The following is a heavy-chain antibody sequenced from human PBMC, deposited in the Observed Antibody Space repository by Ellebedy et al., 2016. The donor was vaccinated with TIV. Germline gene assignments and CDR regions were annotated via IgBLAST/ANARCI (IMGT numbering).Heavy chain of an antibody. V-gene: IGHV3-30-3*01. J-gene: IGHJ6*02. D-gene: IGHD6-13*01. Sequence: GESLKISXAASGFTFSSYAMHWVRQAPGKGLEWVAVISYDGSNKYYADSVKGRFTISRDNSKNTLYLQMNSLRAEDTAVYYCARDSAEYSSSWYDWYYYYGMDVWGQGTTVTVSS. CDR2: ISYDGSNK. CDR1: GFTFSSYA. CDR3: ARDSAEYSSSWYDWYYYYGMDV.